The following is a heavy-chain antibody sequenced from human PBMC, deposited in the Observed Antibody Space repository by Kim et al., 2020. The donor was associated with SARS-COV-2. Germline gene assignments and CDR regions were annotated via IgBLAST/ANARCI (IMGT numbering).Heavy chain of an antibody. J-gene: IGHJ3*02. CDR1: GYTFTSYA. V-gene: IGHV1-3*01. Sequence: ASVKVSCKASGYTFTSYAMHWVRQAPGQRLEWMGWINAGNGNTKYSQKFQGRVTITRDTSASTAYMELSSLRSEDTAVYYCARGYSSSWYKRLDAFDIWGQGTMVTVSS. CDR2: INAGNGNT. CDR3: ARGYSSSWYKRLDAFDI. D-gene: IGHD6-13*01.